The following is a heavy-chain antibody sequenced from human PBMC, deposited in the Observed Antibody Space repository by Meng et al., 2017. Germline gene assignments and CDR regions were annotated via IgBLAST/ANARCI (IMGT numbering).Heavy chain of an antibody. D-gene: IGHD6-19*01. V-gene: IGHV3-23*01. CDR1: GFTFSSFA. CDR3: AKLRSGIAMAALNY. CDR2: ISGGADST. J-gene: IGHJ4*02. Sequence: GSGGGLVKPGGSFRLSCAASGFTFSSFAMSWVRQAPGKGLEWVSVISGGADSTDYADSVKGRFTISRDNSKNTLYLQMNSLRAEDTAIYFCAKLRSGIAMAALNYWGQGTLVTVSS.